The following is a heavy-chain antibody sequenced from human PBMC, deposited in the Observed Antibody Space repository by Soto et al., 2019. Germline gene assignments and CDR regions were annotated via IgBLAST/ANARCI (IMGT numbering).Heavy chain of an antibody. CDR2: INPSGGST. Sequence: ASVKVSCKASGYTFTSYYMHWVRQAPGQGLEWMGIINPSGGSTSYAQKFQGRVTMTRDTSTSTVYMELSSLRSEDTAVYYCARDESTTLTGMDVWGQGTTVTAP. V-gene: IGHV1-46*01. CDR1: GYTFTSYY. CDR3: ARDESTTLTGMDV. J-gene: IGHJ6*02. D-gene: IGHD2-15*01.